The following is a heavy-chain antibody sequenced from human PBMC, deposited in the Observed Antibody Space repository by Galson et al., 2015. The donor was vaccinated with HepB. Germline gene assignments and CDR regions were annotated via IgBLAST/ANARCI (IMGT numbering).Heavy chain of an antibody. V-gene: IGHV3-53*04. CDR2: IYSGGST. CDR3: ASLSFDYYDSSGYYYFDY. D-gene: IGHD3-22*01. J-gene: IGHJ4*02. CDR1: GFTVSSNH. Sequence: SLRLSCAASGFTVSSNHMSWVRQAPGKGLEWVSVIYSGGSTYYADSVKGRFTISRHNSKNTLYLQMNSLRAEDTAVYYCASLSFDYYDSSGYYYFDYWGQGTLVTVSS.